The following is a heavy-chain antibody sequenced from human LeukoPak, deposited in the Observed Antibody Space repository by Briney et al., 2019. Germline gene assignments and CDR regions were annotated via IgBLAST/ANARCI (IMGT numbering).Heavy chain of an antibody. J-gene: IGHJ4*02. Sequence: ASVKVSCKATGYTFIIHGISWVRQAPGQGLEWMGWISPYNGNTNYAQNLQGRVTMTTDTSTSTAYMELRSLRSDDTAVYYCARDGMAADYWGQGTLVTVSS. D-gene: IGHD5-24*01. CDR1: GYTFIIHG. V-gene: IGHV1-18*01. CDR2: ISPYNGNT. CDR3: ARDGMAADY.